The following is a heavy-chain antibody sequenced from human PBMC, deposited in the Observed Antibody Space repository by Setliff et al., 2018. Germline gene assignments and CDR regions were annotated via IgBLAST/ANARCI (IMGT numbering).Heavy chain of an antibody. Sequence: GESLKISCKGSGYSFTNYWIGWVRQMPGKGLEWMGIIYPGDSDTRYSPSFQGQVTISADRSITTAYLQWSSLKASDTAMYYCARQAVAGSDAFDIWGQGTMVTVSS. CDR2: IYPGDSDT. D-gene: IGHD6-19*01. V-gene: IGHV5-51*01. CDR1: GYSFTNYW. J-gene: IGHJ3*02. CDR3: ARQAVAGSDAFDI.